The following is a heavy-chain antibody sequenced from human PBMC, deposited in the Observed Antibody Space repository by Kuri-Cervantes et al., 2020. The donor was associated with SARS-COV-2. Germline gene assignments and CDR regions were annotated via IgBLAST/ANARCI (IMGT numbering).Heavy chain of an antibody. V-gene: IGHV1-8*02. CDR2: MNPNSGNT. D-gene: IGHD6-13*01. Sequence: ASVKVSCKASGYTFTSYGISWVRQAPGQGLEWMGWMNPNSGNTGYAQKFQGRVTMTRNTSISTAYMELSSLRSEDTAVYYCARGLRIAAAGPHVHPWGQGTLVTVSS. CDR1: GYTFTSYG. J-gene: IGHJ5*02. CDR3: ARGLRIAAAGPHVHP.